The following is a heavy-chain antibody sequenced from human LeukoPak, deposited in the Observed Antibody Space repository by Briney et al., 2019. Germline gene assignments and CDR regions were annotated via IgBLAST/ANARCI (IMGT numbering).Heavy chain of an antibody. CDR1: GFTFSSYA. CDR3: AKVTKGANSYGFDY. V-gene: IGHV3-23*01. D-gene: IGHD5-18*01. J-gene: IGHJ4*02. Sequence: GGSLRLSCAASGFTFSSYAMSWVRQAPGKGLEWGSAISGSGGSTYYADSVKGRFTISRDNSKNTLYLQMNSLRAEDTAVYYCAKVTKGANSYGFDYWGQGTLVTVSS. CDR2: ISGSGGST.